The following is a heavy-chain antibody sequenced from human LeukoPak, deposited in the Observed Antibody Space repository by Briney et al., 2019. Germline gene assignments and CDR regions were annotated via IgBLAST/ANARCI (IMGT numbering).Heavy chain of an antibody. V-gene: IGHV3-7*01. CDR2: IKQDASEK. J-gene: IGHJ3*02. CDR3: AREYSSGWYGAFDI. Sequence: GGSLRLSCAASGFTFSDYWMSWVRQSPGKGLEWVANIKQDASEKYYVDSVKGRFTISRDNAKNSLYLQMNTLRAEDTAVYYCAREYSSGWYGAFDIWGQGTMVTVSS. CDR1: GFTFSDYW. D-gene: IGHD6-19*01.